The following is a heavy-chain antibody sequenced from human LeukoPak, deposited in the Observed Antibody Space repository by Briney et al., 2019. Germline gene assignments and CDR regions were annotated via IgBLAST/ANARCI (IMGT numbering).Heavy chain of an antibody. Sequence: SGTLSLTCAVSGGSISSSSYYWGWIRQPPGKGLEWIGSIYYSGSTYYNPSLKSRVTISVDTSKNQFSLKLSSVTAADTAVYYCARHPKAYCGGDCYSYAFDIWGQGTMVTVSS. D-gene: IGHD2-21*02. J-gene: IGHJ3*02. CDR3: ARHPKAYCGGDCYSYAFDI. CDR1: GGSISSSSYY. V-gene: IGHV4-39*01. CDR2: IYYSGST.